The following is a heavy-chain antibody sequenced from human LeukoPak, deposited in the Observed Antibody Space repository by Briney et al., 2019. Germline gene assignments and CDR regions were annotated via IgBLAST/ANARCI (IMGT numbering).Heavy chain of an antibody. CDR3: ARLRYGDYPNWFDP. CDR1: GGSISSGGYH. D-gene: IGHD4-17*01. Sequence: SQTLSLTCTVSGGSISSGGYHWSWIRQHPGKGLEWIGYIYYSGTTSYNPSLKSRVTISVDTSKKKFSLKVSSVTVADTAVYYCARLRYGDYPNWFDPWGQGTLVTVSS. CDR2: IYYSGTT. V-gene: IGHV4-31*03. J-gene: IGHJ5*02.